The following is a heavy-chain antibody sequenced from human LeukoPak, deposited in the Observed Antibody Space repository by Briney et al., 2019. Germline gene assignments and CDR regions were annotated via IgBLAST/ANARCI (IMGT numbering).Heavy chain of an antibody. J-gene: IGHJ3*01. D-gene: IGHD1-1*01. V-gene: IGHV3-13*01. Sequence: GGSLRLSCAASEFAFNRSVMHWVRQAIGKGLEWVSSIGISGDTYYSDSVRGRFVVSRENARNSMFLQMSSPRVGDAAVYYCARSRRSDNYQGDAFDLWGQGTVVIVFS. CDR2: IGISGDT. CDR3: ARSRRSDNYQGDAFDL. CDR1: EFAFNRSV.